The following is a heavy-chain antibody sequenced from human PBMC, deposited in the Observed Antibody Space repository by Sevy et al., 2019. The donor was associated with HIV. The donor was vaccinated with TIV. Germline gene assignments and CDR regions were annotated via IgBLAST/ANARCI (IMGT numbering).Heavy chain of an antibody. J-gene: IGHJ4*02. Sequence: GVSLRLSCAASGFTFGDYAMTWVRQAPGKGLEWISAASNTAVNTFDADSVKDRFTISRENSKNTLYLQMNSLRAEDTAVYYCANHRLYCTTTRCYSGQFDYWGQGALVTVSS. CDR3: ANHRLYCTTTRCYSGQFDY. V-gene: IGHV3-23*01. CDR2: ASNTAVNT. D-gene: IGHD2-2*01. CDR1: GFTFGDYA.